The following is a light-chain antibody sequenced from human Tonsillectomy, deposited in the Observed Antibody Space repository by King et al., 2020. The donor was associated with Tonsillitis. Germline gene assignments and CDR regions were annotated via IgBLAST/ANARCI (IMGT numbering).Light chain of an antibody. J-gene: IGKJ2*01. CDR3: QQCDNGAET. V-gene: IGKV1-33*01. Sequence: TGVPSRFSGSGSGTDFTFTISRLQPEDIATYYCQQCDNGAETVGQGTKLEI.